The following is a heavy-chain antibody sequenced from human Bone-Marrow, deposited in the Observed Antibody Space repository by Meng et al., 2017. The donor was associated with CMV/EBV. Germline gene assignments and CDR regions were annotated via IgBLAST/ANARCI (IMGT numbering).Heavy chain of an antibody. J-gene: IGHJ5*02. Sequence: GGCPRPSLGPSGYPFPSYAMSWVRQPTGKGLEWVSAIGTAGDTYYPDSVKGRFTISRENAKNSLYLQMNSLTAVDTAVYYCVAWNPRRGYTYGDSKGWFDPWAQGTLVTVPS. CDR3: VAWNPRRGYTYGDSKGWFDP. CDR2: IGTAGDT. V-gene: IGHV3-13*01. D-gene: IGHD5-18*01. CDR1: GYPFPSYA.